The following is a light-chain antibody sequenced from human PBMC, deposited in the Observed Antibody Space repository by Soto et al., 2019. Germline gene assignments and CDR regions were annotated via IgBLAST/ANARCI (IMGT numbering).Light chain of an antibody. Sequence: EIVLTQSPGTLSLSPGERVTLSCRASQSVSSNYLVWYQQKPGQAPRLLIYGASSRATGIPDRFSGSGSGTDFTLTISRLEPEDFAVYYCHQYDSWTFGQGTKVDI. CDR2: GAS. J-gene: IGKJ1*01. CDR3: HQYDSWT. V-gene: IGKV3-20*01. CDR1: QSVSSNY.